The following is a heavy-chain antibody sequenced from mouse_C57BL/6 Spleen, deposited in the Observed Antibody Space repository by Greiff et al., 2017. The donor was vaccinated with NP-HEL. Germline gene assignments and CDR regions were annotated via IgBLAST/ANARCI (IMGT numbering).Heavy chain of an antibody. CDR1: GYTFTSYW. CDR2: IDPSDSYT. V-gene: IGHV1-69*01. J-gene: IGHJ4*01. Sequence: VQLQQPGAELVMPGASVKLSCKASGYTFTSYWMHWVKQRPGQGLEWIGEIDPSDSYTNYNQKFKGKSTLTVDKSSSTAYMQLSGLTSEDSAVYYCARAGGYAMDYWGQGTSVTVSS. CDR3: ARAGGYAMDY.